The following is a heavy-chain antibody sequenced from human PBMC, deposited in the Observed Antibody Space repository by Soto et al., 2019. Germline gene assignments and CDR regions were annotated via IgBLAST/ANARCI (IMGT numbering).Heavy chain of an antibody. Sequence: PSETLSLTCTVSGGSISSRSYYWGWIRQPPGKGLEWIGSMYYSGSTYYNPSLKSRVTISVDTSKNQFSLKLSSVTAADTAVYYCARHGYVDTAMVTYHYFDYWGQGTLVTVSS. J-gene: IGHJ4*02. CDR2: MYYSGST. CDR1: GGSISSRSYY. CDR3: ARHGYVDTAMVTYHYFDY. D-gene: IGHD5-18*01. V-gene: IGHV4-39*01.